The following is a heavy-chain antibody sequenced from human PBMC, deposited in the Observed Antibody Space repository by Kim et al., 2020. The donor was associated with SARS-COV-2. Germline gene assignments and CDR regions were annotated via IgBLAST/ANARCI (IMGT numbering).Heavy chain of an antibody. J-gene: IGHJ5*02. CDR1: GGSISSSDYY. V-gene: IGHV4-39*01. D-gene: IGHD2-8*02. CDR3: ARHGCTGGVCYFDP. Sequence: SETLSLTCTVSGGSISSSDYYWGWIRQPPGKGLEWIGSIYYTGTTYYNPSLKSRVTISVDTSKNQFSLKLSSVTDATVYYCARHGCTGGVCYFDPWDQGTLVTVSS. CDR2: IYYTGTT.